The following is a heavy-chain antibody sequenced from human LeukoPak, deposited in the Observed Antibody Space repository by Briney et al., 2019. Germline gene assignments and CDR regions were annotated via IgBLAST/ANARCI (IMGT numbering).Heavy chain of an antibody. D-gene: IGHD1-26*01. CDR1: GGSLSTYY. J-gene: IGHJ4*02. V-gene: IGHV4-4*07. CDR3: ARATGGSYED. Sequence: SETLSLTCSRSGGSLSTYYWNWSRQPAGKGLEWIGRIQGSGYTNYNPSLKSRVTMSVDTSKNQFSLKLSSVTAADTAIYFCARATGGSYEDWGQGTLVTVSS. CDR2: IQGSGYT.